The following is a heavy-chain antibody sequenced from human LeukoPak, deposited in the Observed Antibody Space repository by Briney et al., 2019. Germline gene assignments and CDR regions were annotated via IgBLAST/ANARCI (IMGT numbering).Heavy chain of an antibody. CDR2: ISYDGSNK. V-gene: IGHV3-30-3*01. J-gene: IGHJ4*02. D-gene: IGHD3-22*01. CDR1: GFTFSSYA. CDR3: ARAFYDSNLDY. Sequence: PGRSLRPSCAASGFTFSSYAMHWVRQAPGKGLEWVAVISYDGSNKYYADSVKGRFTISRDNSKNTLYLQMNSLRAEDTAVYYCARAFYDSNLDYWGQGTLVTVSS.